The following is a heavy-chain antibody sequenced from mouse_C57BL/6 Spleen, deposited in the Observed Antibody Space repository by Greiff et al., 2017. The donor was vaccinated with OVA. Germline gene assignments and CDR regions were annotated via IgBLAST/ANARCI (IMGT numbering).Heavy chain of an antibody. J-gene: IGHJ3*01. V-gene: IGHV1-69*01. D-gene: IGHD3-2*02. CDR1: GYTFTSYW. CDR2: IDPSDSYT. Sequence: QVQLQQPGAELVMPGASVKLSCKASGYTFTSYWMHWVKQRPGQGLEWIGEIDPSDSYTNYNHKFKGKSTLTVDKSSSTAYMQLRSLTSEDSAVEYCARDSAGTRAWFAYWGKGTLVTVSA. CDR3: ARDSAGTRAWFAY.